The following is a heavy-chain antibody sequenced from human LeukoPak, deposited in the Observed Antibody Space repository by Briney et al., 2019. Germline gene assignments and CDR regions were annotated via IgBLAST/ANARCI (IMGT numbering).Heavy chain of an antibody. CDR2: IIPIFGTA. D-gene: IGHD5-24*01. CDR3: ARDGRDGYNSDAFDI. V-gene: IGHV1-69*13. CDR1: VCTFSSYA. Sequence: ASVKVSCKASVCTFSSYAISWVRQAPGQGLEWMGGIIPIFGTANYAQKFQGRVTITADESTSTAYMELSSLRSEDTAVYYCARDGRDGYNSDAFDIWGQGTMVTVSS. J-gene: IGHJ3*02.